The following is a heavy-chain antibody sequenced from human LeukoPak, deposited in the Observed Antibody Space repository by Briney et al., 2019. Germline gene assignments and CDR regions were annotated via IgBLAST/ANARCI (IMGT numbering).Heavy chain of an antibody. J-gene: IGHJ4*02. CDR3: ARDTRTAQGFDY. Sequence: SETLSLTCTVPGESISSSRSYWGWIRQPPGKGLEWIGSIYYSGSTYYDTSLKSRVTISVDTSNNRFSLSLSAVTAADTAIYYCARDTRTAQGFDYWGQGILVTVSS. D-gene: IGHD2-15*01. CDR2: IYYSGST. CDR1: GESISSSRSY. V-gene: IGHV4-39*07.